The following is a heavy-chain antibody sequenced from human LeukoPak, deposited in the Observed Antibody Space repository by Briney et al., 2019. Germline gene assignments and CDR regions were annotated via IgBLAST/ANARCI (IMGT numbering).Heavy chain of an antibody. V-gene: IGHV4-31*03. CDR2: IYYSGST. CDR1: GGSISSGGYY. CDR3: AVTYYYDSSGYYYWYHFDY. Sequence: SQTRSLTCTVSGGSISSGGYYWSWIRQHPGKGLEWIGYIYYSGSTYYNPSLKSRVTISVDTSKNQFSLKLSSVTAADTAVYYCAVTYYYDSSGYYYWYHFDYWGQGTLVTVSS. D-gene: IGHD3-22*01. J-gene: IGHJ4*02.